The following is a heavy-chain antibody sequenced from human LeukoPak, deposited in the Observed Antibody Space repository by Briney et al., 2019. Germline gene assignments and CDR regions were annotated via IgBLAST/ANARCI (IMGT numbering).Heavy chain of an antibody. D-gene: IGHD3-16*02. CDR3: ARDRNYDDIWGSYRPDYFDY. Sequence: PGGSLRLSCAASGFTFSSYTMNWVRQAPGEGLEWVSSISSSISYIYYADSVRGRFTISRDNAKNSLYLQMNSQIAEDTAVYYCARDRNYDDIWGSYRPDYFDYWGQGTLVTVSS. CDR1: GFTFSSYT. V-gene: IGHV3-21*01. CDR2: ISSSISYI. J-gene: IGHJ4*02.